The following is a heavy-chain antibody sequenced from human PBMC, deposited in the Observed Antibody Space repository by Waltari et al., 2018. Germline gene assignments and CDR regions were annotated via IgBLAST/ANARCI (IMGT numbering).Heavy chain of an antibody. V-gene: IGHV4-39*01. CDR2: VFYNGAT. D-gene: IGHD5-12*01. CDR1: GGSITTNRHY. Sequence: QLQLQESGPGLVKPSETLALTCSVSGGSITTNRHYWGGIRQPPGQGQEWIWTVFYNGATYSSPSLRGRLRLSRDTTMNQLSLKLGSVTAADTALYDCATYIGASLGTAAFEVWGQGTIVTVSS. CDR3: ATYIGASLGTAAFEV. J-gene: IGHJ3*01.